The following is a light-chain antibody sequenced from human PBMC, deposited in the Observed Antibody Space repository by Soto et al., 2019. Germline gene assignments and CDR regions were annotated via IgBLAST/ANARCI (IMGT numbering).Light chain of an antibody. CDR1: QSVSSSC. J-gene: IGKJ5*01. CDR2: GTS. CDR3: QQYGYLPRI. V-gene: IGKV3-20*01. Sequence: EIVLTQSPVTLSLSPGERATLSCRASQSVSSSCLGWYQQKPGQAPRLLIFGTSNRATDIPDRFSGSGSGTDFTLTISRLEAEDFAMYYCQQYGYLPRIFGQGTRLEIK.